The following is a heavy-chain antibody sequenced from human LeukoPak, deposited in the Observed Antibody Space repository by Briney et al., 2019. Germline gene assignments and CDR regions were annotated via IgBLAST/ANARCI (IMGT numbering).Heavy chain of an antibody. CDR2: ISSGSSTI. CDR1: GFTFSGFS. J-gene: IGHJ3*02. CDR3: ARAGGLLWFGEVLESSDAFHI. Sequence: PGGSLRLSCAASGFTFSGFSMNWVRQAPGKGLEWVSYISSGSSTIYYADSVKGRFTISRDNAKNSLYLQVNSLRDEDTAVYYCARAGGLLWFGEVLESSDAFHIWGQGTMVTVSS. D-gene: IGHD3-10*01. V-gene: IGHV3-48*02.